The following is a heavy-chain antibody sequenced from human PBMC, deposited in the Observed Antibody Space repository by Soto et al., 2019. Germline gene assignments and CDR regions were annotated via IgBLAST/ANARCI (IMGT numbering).Heavy chain of an antibody. Sequence: QVQLVQSGAEVKKPGASVKVSCKASGYTFTSHYMHWVRQAPGQGLEWMGIITPSGGSTTNGQKFQGRLSMTRDTSTSTVYMELSSLISEDTAVYYCAREVGTYAFDIWVQGTMVTVSS. D-gene: IGHD1-26*01. J-gene: IGHJ3*02. CDR3: AREVGTYAFDI. CDR2: ITPSGGST. V-gene: IGHV1-46*01. CDR1: GYTFTSHY.